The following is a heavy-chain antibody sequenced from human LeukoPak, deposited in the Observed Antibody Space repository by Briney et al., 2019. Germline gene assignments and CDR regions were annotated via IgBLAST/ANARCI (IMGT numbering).Heavy chain of an antibody. CDR1: GYSISSGYY. Sequence: SETLSLTCTVSGYSISSGYYWGWIRQPPGKGLEWIGSIYHSGSTYYNPSLKSPVTISVDTSKNQFSLKLSSVTAADTAVYYCARANLLRPLDYWGQGTLVTVSS. CDR3: ARANLLRPLDY. V-gene: IGHV4-38-2*02. D-gene: IGHD1-14*01. CDR2: IYHSGST. J-gene: IGHJ4*02.